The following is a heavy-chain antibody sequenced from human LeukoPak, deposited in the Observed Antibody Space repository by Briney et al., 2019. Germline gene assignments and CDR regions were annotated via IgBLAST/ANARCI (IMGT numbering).Heavy chain of an antibody. Sequence: PGGSLRLSCAASGFTFSSYGMHWVRQAPGKGLEWVAFIRYDGSNKYYADSVKGRFTISRDNSKNTLYLQMNSLRAEDTAVYYCAKVDGNYYYYMDVWGKGTTVTVSS. V-gene: IGHV3-30*02. CDR1: GFTFSSYG. CDR3: AKVDGNYYYYMDV. J-gene: IGHJ6*03. D-gene: IGHD1-14*01. CDR2: IRYDGSNK.